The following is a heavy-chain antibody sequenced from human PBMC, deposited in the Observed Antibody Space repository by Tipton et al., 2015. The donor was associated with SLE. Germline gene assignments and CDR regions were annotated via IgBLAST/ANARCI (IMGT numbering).Heavy chain of an antibody. V-gene: IGHV4-4*07. J-gene: IGHJ3*01. CDR2: IFTIGTT. D-gene: IGHD6-25*01. Sequence: GLVKPSETLSLTCAVYGGSFSGYYWTWIRQPAGTGLEWIGRIFTIGTTSYNPSLKSRVTISLDTSKNQFSLKLSSVTAADTAVYYCARTEVGGYSHDAFDLWGHGTMITVSS. CDR3: ARTEVGGYSHDAFDL. CDR1: GGSFSGYY.